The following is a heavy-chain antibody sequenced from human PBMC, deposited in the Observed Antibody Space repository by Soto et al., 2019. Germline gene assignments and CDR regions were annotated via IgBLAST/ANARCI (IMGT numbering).Heavy chain of an antibody. V-gene: IGHV3-30-3*01. Sequence: GGSLRLSCAASGFTFSSYAMHWVRQAPGKGLEWVALISYDGSDKDYADSVKGRFTISRDNSKNTLYLQMNSLRAEDTAVYYCAKDVLRFLEWLAFYGMDVWGQGTTVTV. CDR1: GFTFSSYA. CDR2: ISYDGSDK. J-gene: IGHJ6*02. D-gene: IGHD3-3*01. CDR3: AKDVLRFLEWLAFYGMDV.